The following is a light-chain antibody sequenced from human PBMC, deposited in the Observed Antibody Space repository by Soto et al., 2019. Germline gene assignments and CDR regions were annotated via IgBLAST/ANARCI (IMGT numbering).Light chain of an antibody. CDR3: QQYSISPRT. V-gene: IGKV3-20*01. CDR1: QSVSSY. Sequence: EIVLTQSPGTLSLSPGERATLSCRASQSVSSYLAWYQQKPGQAPRLLIYGASSRATGIPDRFSGSGSGTDFTLTISRLEPEDFAVYYCQQYSISPRTFGQGTKVESK. J-gene: IGKJ1*01. CDR2: GAS.